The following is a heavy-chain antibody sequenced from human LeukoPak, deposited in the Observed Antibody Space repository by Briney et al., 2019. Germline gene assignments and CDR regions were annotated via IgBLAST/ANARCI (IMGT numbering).Heavy chain of an antibody. V-gene: IGHV3-74*01. CDR3: ARGEDSSGYYKGDYFDY. J-gene: IGHJ4*02. CDR2: INSDGSST. D-gene: IGHD3-22*01. CDR1: GFTFSSYW. Sequence: PGGSLRLSCAASGFTFSSYWMHWVRQAPGKGLVWVSRINSDGSSTSYADSVKGRFTISRDNAKNTLYLQMNSLRAEDTAVYYCARGEDSSGYYKGDYFDYWGQGTLVTVSS.